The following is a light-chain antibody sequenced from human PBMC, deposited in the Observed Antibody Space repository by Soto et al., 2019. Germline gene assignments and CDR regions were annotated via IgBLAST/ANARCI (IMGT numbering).Light chain of an antibody. V-gene: IGLV2-23*02. Sequence: QSALTQPASVSGSPGQSITISCTGTSSDVGSYNLVSWYQQHPGKAPKLMIYEVSKRPSGVSNRFSGSKSGNTASLTISGLQAEDEADYYCCSYAGSSTPQMVFGGGTQLTVL. J-gene: IGLJ3*02. CDR2: EVS. CDR3: CSYAGSSTPQMV. CDR1: SSDVGSYNL.